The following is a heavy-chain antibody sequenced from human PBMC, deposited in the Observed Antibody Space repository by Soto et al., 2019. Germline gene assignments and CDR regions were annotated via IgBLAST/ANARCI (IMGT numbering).Heavy chain of an antibody. D-gene: IGHD2-8*02. J-gene: IGHJ5*02. CDR3: TRPCRYCNGGGPGNWFDP. Sequence: QVQLEESGGGLVKPGGSLRLSCAASGFTFGDYDMSWIRQAPGKGLEWVSYISNGGSSIYYADSVKGRFTISRDNAKRSVFLQMNSLRAEDTAVYYCTRPCRYCNGGGPGNWFDPWDQGTLVTVSS. V-gene: IGHV3-11*01. CDR1: GFTFGDYD. CDR2: ISNGGSSI.